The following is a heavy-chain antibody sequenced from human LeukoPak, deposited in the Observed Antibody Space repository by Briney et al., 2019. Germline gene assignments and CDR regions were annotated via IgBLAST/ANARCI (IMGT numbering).Heavy chain of an antibody. CDR1: GYTFTGYY. J-gene: IGHJ2*01. CDR3: ARVYGRVRYWYFDL. Sequence: GASVKVSCKASGYTFTGYYMHWVRQAPGQGLEWMGWINPNSGGTNYAQKFQGRVTMTRDTSISTAYMELSRLRSDDTAVYYCARVYGRVRYWYFDLWGRGTLVTVSS. D-gene: IGHD4-17*01. CDR2: INPNSGGT. V-gene: IGHV1-2*02.